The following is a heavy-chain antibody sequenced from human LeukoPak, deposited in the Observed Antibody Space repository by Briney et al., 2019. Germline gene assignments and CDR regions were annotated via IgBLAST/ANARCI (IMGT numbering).Heavy chain of an antibody. CDR1: GFTFSRHN. J-gene: IGHJ4*02. Sequence: PGGSVRLSCVASGFTFSRHNMNWVRRAPGKGLEWVASISSGSSSISYAHSVKGRFIISRDNAQNSLYLQMNSLTAEDTAVYYCAKFVIYEGEDFWGQGTLVAVSS. D-gene: IGHD2-21*01. CDR3: AKFVIYEGEDF. CDR2: ISSGSSSI. V-gene: IGHV3-21*01.